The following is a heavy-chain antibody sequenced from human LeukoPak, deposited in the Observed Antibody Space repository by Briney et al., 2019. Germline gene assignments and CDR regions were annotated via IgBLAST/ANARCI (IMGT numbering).Heavy chain of an antibody. CDR3: AREGGGRWLQERGVGY. CDR2: IYYSGST. J-gene: IGHJ4*02. D-gene: IGHD5-24*01. Sequence: SETLSLTCTVSGGSISSYYWSWIRQPPGKGLEWIGYIYYSGSTNYNPSLKSRVTISVDTSKNQFSLKLSSVTAADTAVYYCAREGGGRWLQERGVGYWGQGTLVTVSS. CDR1: GGSISSYY. V-gene: IGHV4-59*12.